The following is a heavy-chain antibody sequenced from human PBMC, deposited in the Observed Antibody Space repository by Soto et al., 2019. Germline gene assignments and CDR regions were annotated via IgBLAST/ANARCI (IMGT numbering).Heavy chain of an antibody. D-gene: IGHD2-15*01. CDR2: IYYSGST. Sequence: QVQLQESGPGLVKPSQALSLTCSVSGGSMSSGDYYWSWIRQPPGKGLEWIGYIYYSGSTYYNPSLQSRLTMSVVTSKNQCPLTLTSMTAADTAAYYCARGRVRWYDIAWGQGTMVTVSS. CDR1: GGSMSSGDYY. J-gene: IGHJ3*01. CDR3: ARGRVRWYDIA. V-gene: IGHV4-30-4*01.